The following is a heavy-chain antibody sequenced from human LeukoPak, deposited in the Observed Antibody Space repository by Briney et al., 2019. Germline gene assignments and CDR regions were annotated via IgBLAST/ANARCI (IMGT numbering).Heavy chain of an antibody. CDR1: GGSFSGYY. D-gene: IGHD6-13*01. V-gene: IGHV4-34*01. Sequence: PSETLSLTCAVHGGSFSGYYWSWIRQPPGKGLEWIGEINHCGSTNYNPSLKCRVTLSVDTSKNQFSLKLSSVTAADTAVYYCARSSAAAAGYLPSFTFDYWGQGTLVTVSS. CDR3: ARSSAAAAGYLPSFTFDY. J-gene: IGHJ4*02. CDR2: INHCGST.